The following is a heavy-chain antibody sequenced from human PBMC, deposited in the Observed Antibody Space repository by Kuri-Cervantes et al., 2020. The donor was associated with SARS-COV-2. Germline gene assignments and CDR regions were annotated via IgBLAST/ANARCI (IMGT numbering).Heavy chain of an antibody. V-gene: IGHV1-8*01. Sequence: ASVKVSCKASGYTFTSYDINWVRQATGQGLEWMGWMNPNSGNTGYAQKFQGRVTMTRNTSISTAYMELRSLRSDDTAVYYCASGPKAYGGYGVGWFDPWGQGTLVTVSS. D-gene: IGHD4-17*01. CDR1: GYTFTSYD. J-gene: IGHJ5*02. CDR3: ASGPKAYGGYGVGWFDP. CDR2: MNPNSGNT.